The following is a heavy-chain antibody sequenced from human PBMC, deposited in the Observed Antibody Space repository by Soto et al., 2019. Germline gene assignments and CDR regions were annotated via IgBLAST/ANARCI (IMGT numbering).Heavy chain of an antibody. Sequence: EFQVLESGGGWVQPGGSLRLSCAASGFSFSSTDMSWVRQAPGKGLEWVSTILDTGTTVFYADSVKGRFTVSRDNSHNTLSVQMNNLRADDTAVYYCVKNSGWFNTWGQGTLVAVFS. CDR3: VKNSGWFNT. D-gene: IGHD3-10*01. V-gene: IGHV3-23*01. CDR1: GFSFSSTD. CDR2: ILDTGTTV. J-gene: IGHJ5*02.